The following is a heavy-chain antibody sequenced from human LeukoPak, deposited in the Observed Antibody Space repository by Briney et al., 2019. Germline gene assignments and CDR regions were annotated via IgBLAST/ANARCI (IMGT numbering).Heavy chain of an antibody. CDR2: IYPGDSDT. Sequence: GESLKISCKGSGYSFKNYWIAWVRQMPGKGLEWMGIIYPGDSDTRYSPSFRGQISISADKSINTAYLQWRSLRASDTAMYYCARRNVDHVHLDSWYDSWGQGTQVTVSA. D-gene: IGHD3/OR15-3a*01. J-gene: IGHJ5*01. CDR3: ARRNVDHVHLDSWYDS. V-gene: IGHV5-51*01. CDR1: GYSFKNYW.